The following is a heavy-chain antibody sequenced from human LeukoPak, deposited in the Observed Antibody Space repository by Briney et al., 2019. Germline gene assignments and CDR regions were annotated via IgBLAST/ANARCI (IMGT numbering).Heavy chain of an antibody. J-gene: IGHJ5*02. Sequence: PGGSLRLSCAASGFTFSSYAMHWVRQAPGKGLGGVAVISYDGSNKYYADSVKGRFTISRDNSKNTLYLQMNSLRAEDTAVYYCARGCSTSCYSSWFDPWGQGTLVTVSS. CDR2: ISYDGSNK. CDR3: ARGCSTSCYSSWFDP. CDR1: GFTFSSYA. D-gene: IGHD2-2*01. V-gene: IGHV3-30-3*01.